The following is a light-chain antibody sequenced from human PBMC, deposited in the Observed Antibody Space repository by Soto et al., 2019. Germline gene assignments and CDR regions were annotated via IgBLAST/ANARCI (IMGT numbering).Light chain of an antibody. CDR1: QIFTSY. V-gene: IGKV3-11*01. CDR3: QQRSNWPPKYT. Sequence: EIVLTQSPATLPLSTGERATLSCRASQIFTSYLAWYQQKPGQAPRLLIDDASNRATGTPATFSGSVSGTDLTLNISSLEPEDFAVYYCQQRSNWPPKYTFGQGTKLESK. J-gene: IGKJ2*01. CDR2: DAS.